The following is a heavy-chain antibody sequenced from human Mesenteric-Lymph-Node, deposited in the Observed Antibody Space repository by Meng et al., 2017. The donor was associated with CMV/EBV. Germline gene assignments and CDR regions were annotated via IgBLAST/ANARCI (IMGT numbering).Heavy chain of an antibody. CDR3: VRENGPDASRGNRFDP. J-gene: IGHJ5*02. Sequence: GESLKISCAASRFTFSNAWMSWVRQAPGKGLVWVSRINHDGTYIIYADSVKGRFTVSRDNAKNTLYLQMNTLRAEDTAVYYCVRENGPDASRGNRFDPWGQGTLVTVSS. CDR1: RFTFSNAW. V-gene: IGHV3-74*01. CDR2: INHDGTYI. D-gene: IGHD1-14*01.